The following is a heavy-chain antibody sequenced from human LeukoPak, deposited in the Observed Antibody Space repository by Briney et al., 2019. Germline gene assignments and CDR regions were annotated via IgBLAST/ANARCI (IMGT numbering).Heavy chain of an antibody. D-gene: IGHD2-2*01. CDR1: GYTFTSYY. CDR3: ARGRGVVVPAAPTGDPFDI. V-gene: IGHV1-46*01. Sequence: ASVKVSCKASGYTFTSYYMHWVRQAPGRGLEWMGIINPSGGSTSYAQKLQGRVTMTRDTSTSTVYMELSSLTSEDTAVYYCARGRGVVVPAAPTGDPFDIWGQGTMVTVSS. CDR2: INPSGGST. J-gene: IGHJ3*02.